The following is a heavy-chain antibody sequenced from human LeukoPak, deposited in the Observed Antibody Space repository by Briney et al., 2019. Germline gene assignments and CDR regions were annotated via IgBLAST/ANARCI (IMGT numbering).Heavy chain of an antibody. CDR1: GYTLTGYY. CDR2: INPNSGGT. J-gene: IGHJ4*02. CDR3: ARSAAAAGEFDY. V-gene: IGHV1-2*02. Sequence: ASVKVSCKASGYTLTGYYMHWVRQARGQGPEWMGWINPNSGGTNYAQKFQGRVTMTRDTSISTAYMELSRLRSDDTAVYYCARSAAAAGEFDYWGQGTLVTVSS. D-gene: IGHD6-13*01.